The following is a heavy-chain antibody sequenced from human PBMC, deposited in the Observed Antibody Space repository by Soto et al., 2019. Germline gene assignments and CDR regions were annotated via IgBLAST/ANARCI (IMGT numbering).Heavy chain of an antibody. CDR3: ARESWDRGFDY. V-gene: IGHV3-64*01. Sequence: GGSLRLSCAASGFTFSSYAMHWVRQAPGKGLEYVSAISSNGGSTYYANSVKGRFTISRDNSKNTLYLQMGSLRAEDMAVYYCARESWDRGFDYWGQGTLVTVSS. J-gene: IGHJ4*02. CDR2: ISSNGGST. D-gene: IGHD1-26*01. CDR1: GFTFSSYA.